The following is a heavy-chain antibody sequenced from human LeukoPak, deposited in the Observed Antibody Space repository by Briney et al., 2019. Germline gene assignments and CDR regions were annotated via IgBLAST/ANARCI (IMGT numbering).Heavy chain of an antibody. D-gene: IGHD5-18*01. CDR3: ARDSGAAMTYFDH. CDR1: GFSFSSYG. J-gene: IGHJ4*02. V-gene: IGHV3-33*01. Sequence: GGSLRLSCAASGFSFSSYGMHWVRQAPGNGLEWVAVLWYDGSNKYYADSVKGRFTISRDNSKNRLYLQMNSLRAEDTAVYYCARDSGAAMTYFDHWGQGTLVTVSS. CDR2: LWYDGSNK.